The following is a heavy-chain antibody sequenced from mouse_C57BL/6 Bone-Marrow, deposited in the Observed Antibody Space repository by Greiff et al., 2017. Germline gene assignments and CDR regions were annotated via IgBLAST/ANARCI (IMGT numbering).Heavy chain of an antibody. Sequence: VQLQQSGAELVRPGASVKLSCKASGYTFTNYYITWVRQTPGQRLEWIARIYPGSGNTYYNEKFKGKATLTAEKSSSTAYMQLSSLTSEDSAVXFCASQLREDYWGQGTSVTVSS. D-gene: IGHD3-2*02. J-gene: IGHJ4*01. CDR2: IYPGSGNT. CDR1: GYTFTNYY. V-gene: IGHV1-76*01. CDR3: ASQLREDY.